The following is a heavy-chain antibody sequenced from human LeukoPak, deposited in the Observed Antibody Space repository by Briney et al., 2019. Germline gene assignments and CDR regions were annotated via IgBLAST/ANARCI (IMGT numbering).Heavy chain of an antibody. CDR1: GFTFSVAA. CDR2: TGASGESP. Sequence: GGSLRLSCAASGFTFSVAAMTWVRQGPGKGLEWVSRTGASGESPYYAGSVKGRFTIYRDNSKNTLSLQMNSLRVEDTAMYFCAKDIQLSTWGLGTMVTVSS. CDR3: AKDIQLST. J-gene: IGHJ3*01. D-gene: IGHD3-16*02. V-gene: IGHV3-23*01.